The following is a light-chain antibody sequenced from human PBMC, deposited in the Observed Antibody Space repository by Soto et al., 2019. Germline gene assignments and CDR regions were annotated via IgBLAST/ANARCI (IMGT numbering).Light chain of an antibody. V-gene: IGKV1-33*01. CDR3: QQYDNLPIT. J-gene: IGKJ5*01. CDR2: DAS. CDR1: QDISNY. Sequence: DIQMTQSPSSLSPSVGDRVTITCQASQDISNYLNWYQQKPGKAPKLLIYDASNLETGVPSRFSGRGSGTDFTFTISSLQPEDIATYYCQQYDNLPITFGQGTRLEIK.